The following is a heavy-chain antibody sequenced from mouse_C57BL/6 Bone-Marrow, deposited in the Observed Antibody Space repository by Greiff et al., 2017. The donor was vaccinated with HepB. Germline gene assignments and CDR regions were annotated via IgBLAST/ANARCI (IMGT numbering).Heavy chain of an antibody. Sequence: EVQVVESGGGLVQPGGSLSLSCAASGFTFTDYYMSWVRQPPGKALEWLGFIRNKANGYTTEYSESVKGRFTISRDNSQSILYLQMHALRAEDSATYYCARYGDYSFAYWGQGTLVTVSA. CDR1: GFTFTDYY. D-gene: IGHD1-1*01. CDR3: ARYGDYSFAY. CDR2: IRNKANGYTT. V-gene: IGHV7-3*01. J-gene: IGHJ3*01.